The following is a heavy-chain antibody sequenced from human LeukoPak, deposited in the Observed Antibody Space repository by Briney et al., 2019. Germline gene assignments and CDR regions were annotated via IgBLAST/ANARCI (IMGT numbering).Heavy chain of an antibody. CDR2: ISGSSRST. D-gene: IGHD3-3*01. CDR1: GFTFHNNG. Sequence: GGSLRLSCAASGFTFHNNGMSWVRQAPGKGLEWVSAISGSSRSTYHAESVKGRFTISRDNAKNSLYLQMNSLRAEDTAVYYCASTLSRWSGYFSSVVFDYWGQGTLVTVSS. CDR3: ASTLSRWSGYFSSVVFDY. J-gene: IGHJ4*02. V-gene: IGHV3-23*01.